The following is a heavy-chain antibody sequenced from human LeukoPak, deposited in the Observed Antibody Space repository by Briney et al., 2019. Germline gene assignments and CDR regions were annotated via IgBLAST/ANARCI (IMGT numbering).Heavy chain of an antibody. D-gene: IGHD1-26*01. Sequence: GGSLRLSCAASGFTLSTYWMTWVRQAPGKGLEWVANIKQDGSEKNYVASVKGRFTISRDNAKNSLSLQMNSLGVEDTAVYYCARGGDYHACWGQGTLVTVSS. CDR1: GFTLSTYW. J-gene: IGHJ4*02. CDR3: ARGGDYHAC. V-gene: IGHV3-7*01. CDR2: IKQDGSEK.